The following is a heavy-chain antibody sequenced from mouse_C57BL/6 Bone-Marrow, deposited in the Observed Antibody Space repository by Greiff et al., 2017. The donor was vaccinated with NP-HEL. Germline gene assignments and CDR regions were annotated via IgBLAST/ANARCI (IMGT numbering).Heavy chain of an antibody. CDR1: GFTFSDYY. CDR2: INYDGSST. V-gene: IGHV5-16*01. D-gene: IGHD2-4*01. CDR3: ARDDYDSPFDY. J-gene: IGHJ2*01. Sequence: EVQRVESEGGLVQPGSSMKLSCTASGFTFSDYYMAWVRQVPEKGLEWVANINYDGSSTYYLDSLKSRFIISRDNAKNILYLQMSSLKSEDTATYYCARDDYDSPFDYWGQGTTLTVSS.